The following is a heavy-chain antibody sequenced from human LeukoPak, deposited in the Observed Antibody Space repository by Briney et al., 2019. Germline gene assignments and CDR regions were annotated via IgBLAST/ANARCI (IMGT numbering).Heavy chain of an antibody. CDR1: GFTFSSYS. Sequence: GGSLRLSCAASGFTFSSYSMNWIRQTPGNGLEWVSYIRSSPSVTYYADSVKGRFTISRDDAKNSLYLQMNSLRAEDTALYYCVRDHLYAFDYWGQGILVTVSS. CDR3: VRDHLYAFDY. CDR2: IRSSPSVT. J-gene: IGHJ4*02. V-gene: IGHV3-48*01. D-gene: IGHD2-8*01.